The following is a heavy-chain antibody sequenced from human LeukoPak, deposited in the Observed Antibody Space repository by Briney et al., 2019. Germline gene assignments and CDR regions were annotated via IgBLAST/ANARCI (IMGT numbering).Heavy chain of an antibody. Sequence: GASVKVSCKASGYNFTNYGISWVRQAPGQALEWMGWISAYSGDTNYAQRFQGRLSMTTDPSPTSAYLELRSLTTDDTAVYYCARARGIAVANFDYWGQGTLVTVSS. CDR2: ISAYSGDT. J-gene: IGHJ4*02. D-gene: IGHD6-19*01. CDR3: ARARGIAVANFDY. V-gene: IGHV1-18*01. CDR1: GYNFTNYG.